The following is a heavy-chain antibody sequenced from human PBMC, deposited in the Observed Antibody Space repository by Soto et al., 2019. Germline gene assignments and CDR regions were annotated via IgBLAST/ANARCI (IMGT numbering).Heavy chain of an antibody. V-gene: IGHV3-23*01. D-gene: IGHD3-3*01. Sequence: EVQLLESGGGLVQPGGSLRLSCAASGFTFSSYAMSWVRQAPGKGLEWVSAISGSGGSTYYADSVKGRFTMSRDNSKNTLYQQMNSLRAEDTAVYYCAKDHDQIGVVTAIDYWGQGTLVTLSS. J-gene: IGHJ4*02. CDR3: AKDHDQIGVVTAIDY. CDR2: ISGSGGST. CDR1: GFTFSSYA.